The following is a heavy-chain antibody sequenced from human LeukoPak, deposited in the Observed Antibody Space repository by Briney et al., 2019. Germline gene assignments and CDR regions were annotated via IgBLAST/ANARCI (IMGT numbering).Heavy chain of an antibody. D-gene: IGHD2-15*01. CDR3: ARAGYCSGGSCYGSDY. CDR1: GFTFSNYW. V-gene: IGHV3-7*05. Sequence: QPGGSLRLSCAASGFTFSNYWMGWVRQAPGKGLERVANIKQDGSEKYYVDSVKGRFTISRDNAKKSLYLQMNSLRAEDTAVYYCARAGYCSGGSCYGSDYWGQGTLVSVSS. CDR2: IKQDGSEK. J-gene: IGHJ4*02.